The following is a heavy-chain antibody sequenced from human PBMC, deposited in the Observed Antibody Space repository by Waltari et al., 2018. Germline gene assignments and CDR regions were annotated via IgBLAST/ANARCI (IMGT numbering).Heavy chain of an antibody. V-gene: IGHV1-18*01. CDR3: ARVFDSSQYYYGSDY. D-gene: IGHD3-22*01. J-gene: IGHJ4*02. CDR1: GYTFSNYG. CDR2: ISAYNGPP. Sequence: QVQLVQSGTEVKKPGASVKVSCKASGYTFSNYGVSWVRQAPGQGLEWVGWISAYNGPPHSAPKLQGRVTLTTDTSTTTAYLELRSLTSDDTSVYYCARVFDSSQYYYGSDYWGQGTLVTVSS.